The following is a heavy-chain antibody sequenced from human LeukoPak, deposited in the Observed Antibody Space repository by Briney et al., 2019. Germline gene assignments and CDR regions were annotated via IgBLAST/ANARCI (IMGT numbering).Heavy chain of an antibody. Sequence: PGGSLRLSCAASGFTFDDYAMHWVRQAPGKGLEWVSLISGDGASTFYADSLRGRFTISRDNSKNSLYLQMNSLRTEDTALYYCAKALRSISIFGWAFDIWGQGTMVTVSS. CDR1: GFTFDDYA. V-gene: IGHV3-43*02. CDR3: AKALRSISIFGWAFDI. J-gene: IGHJ3*02. CDR2: ISGDGAST. D-gene: IGHD3-3*01.